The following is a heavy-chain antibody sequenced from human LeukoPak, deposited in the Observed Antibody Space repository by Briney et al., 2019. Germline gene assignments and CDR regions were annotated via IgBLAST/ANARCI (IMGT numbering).Heavy chain of an antibody. CDR1: GGAISSYY. V-gene: IGHV4-59*01. J-gene: IGHJ4*02. CDR2: IYYTGST. Sequence: PSETLYLTCTGTGGAISSYYWSWIRQPPRKRLQWIAYIYYTGSTNYNPSLKSRFTISVDTSYNQFSLKLSSVTAADTAVYYCARARGPTSPIDYWGQGTLVTVSS. D-gene: IGHD1-26*01. CDR3: ARARGPTSPIDY.